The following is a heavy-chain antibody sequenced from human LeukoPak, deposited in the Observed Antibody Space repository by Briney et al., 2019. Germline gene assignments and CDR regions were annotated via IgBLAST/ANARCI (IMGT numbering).Heavy chain of an antibody. J-gene: IGHJ4*02. V-gene: IGHV3-48*01. D-gene: IGHD3-3*01. Sequence: PGESLRLSCAASGFTFSSYSMNWVRQAPGQGLEWVSYISSSSSTIYYADSVKGRFTISRDNAKNSLYLQMNSLRAEDTAVYYCARVQRFLEWLTLDYWGQGTLVTVSS. CDR3: ARVQRFLEWLTLDY. CDR2: ISSSSSTI. CDR1: GFTFSSYS.